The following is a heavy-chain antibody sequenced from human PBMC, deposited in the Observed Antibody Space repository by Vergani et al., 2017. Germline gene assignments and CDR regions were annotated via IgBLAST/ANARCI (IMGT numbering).Heavy chain of an antibody. CDR3: ARLSSGWLSNNYFDY. V-gene: IGHV5-51*03. CDR1: EYSFTSYW. J-gene: IGHJ4*02. CDR2: IYPGDSDT. D-gene: IGHD6-19*01. Sequence: EVELVQSGPEMRKPGESLKISCKGSEYSFTSYWIGWVRQMPGKGLEWMGIIYPGDSDTRYSPSFQGQVTISADKSISTAYLQWSSLKASDTAMYYCARLSSGWLSNNYFDYWGQGTLVTVSS.